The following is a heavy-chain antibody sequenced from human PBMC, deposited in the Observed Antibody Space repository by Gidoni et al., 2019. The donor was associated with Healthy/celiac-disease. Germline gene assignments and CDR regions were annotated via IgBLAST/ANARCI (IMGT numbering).Heavy chain of an antibody. CDR1: GFTFSSYG. CDR3: ARGGVVVVAATPFVDY. V-gene: IGHV3-33*01. J-gene: IGHJ4*02. CDR2: IWYDGSNK. D-gene: IGHD2-15*01. Sequence: QVQLVASGGGVVQPGRSLRLSCAASGFTFSSYGMHWVRQAPGKGLEWGAVIWYDGSNKYYADSVKVRFTISRDNSKNTLYLQMNSLRAEDTAVYYCARGGVVVVAATPFVDYWGQGTLVTVSS.